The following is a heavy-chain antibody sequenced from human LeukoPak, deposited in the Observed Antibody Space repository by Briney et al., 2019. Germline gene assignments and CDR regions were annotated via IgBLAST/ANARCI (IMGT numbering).Heavy chain of an antibody. D-gene: IGHD6-19*01. Sequence: PSETLSLTCTVSGDSISRTSYYWGWIRQPPGKGLEWIGSIYYRGSTYYNPSLKSRVTISVDTPKNKFSLKLSSVTAADTAVYYCARPNIAVAGPHYYYGMDVWGQGTTVTVSS. CDR3: ARPNIAVAGPHYYYGMDV. J-gene: IGHJ6*02. CDR2: IYYRGST. CDR1: GDSISRTSYY. V-gene: IGHV4-39*01.